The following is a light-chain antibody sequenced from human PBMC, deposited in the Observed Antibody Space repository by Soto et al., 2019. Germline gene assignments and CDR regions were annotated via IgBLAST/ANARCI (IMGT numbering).Light chain of an antibody. CDR3: LQYWDYSWT. Sequence: IQLTQSPSSLSASVGDSVTITCRASQGISSFLAWYQQKPGKAPKLLIYVASTLQSGVPSRFSGSGSGTEFTLTISSLQPEDFATYYCLQYWDYSWTFGQGTKVDIK. CDR1: QGISSF. V-gene: IGKV1-9*01. CDR2: VAS. J-gene: IGKJ1*01.